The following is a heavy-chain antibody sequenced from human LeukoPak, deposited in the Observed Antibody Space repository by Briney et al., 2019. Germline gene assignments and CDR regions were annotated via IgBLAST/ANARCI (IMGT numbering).Heavy chain of an antibody. D-gene: IGHD4-11*01. CDR1: GGSISSSSYY. Sequence: PSETLSLTCTVSGGSISSSSYYWGWIRQPPGKGLEWIGTIYYSGSTYYNPSLKSRVTISVDTSKNQFSLKLSSVTAADTAVYYCARAYDYSSMDVWGKGTTVTVSS. V-gene: IGHV4-39*07. CDR2: IYYSGST. CDR3: ARAYDYSSMDV. J-gene: IGHJ6*03.